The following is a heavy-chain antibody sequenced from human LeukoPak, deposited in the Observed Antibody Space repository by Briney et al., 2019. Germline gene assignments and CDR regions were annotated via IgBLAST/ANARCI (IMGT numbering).Heavy chain of an antibody. Sequence: SVKVSCTASGGTISSYAISWVRQAPGQGLEWMGRIIPILGIANYAQKFQGRVTITADKSTSTAYMELSSLRSEDAAVYYCARELPYGRNSDYWGQETLVTVPS. D-gene: IGHD4-23*01. V-gene: IGHV1-69*04. J-gene: IGHJ4*02. CDR2: IIPILGIA. CDR1: GGTISSYA. CDR3: ARELPYGRNSDY.